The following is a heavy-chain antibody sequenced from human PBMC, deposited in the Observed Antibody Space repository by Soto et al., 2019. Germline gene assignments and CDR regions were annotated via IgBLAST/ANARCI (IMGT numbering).Heavy chain of an antibody. CDR3: VRGPADSMLRLLEWPYGDY. CDR1: GFGVSDYY. D-gene: IGHD3-3*01. CDR2: IYSGRTT. V-gene: IGHV3-53*01. J-gene: IGHJ4*02. Sequence: AGGSLRLSCAASGFGVSDYYMNWVRQAPGKGLEWVSIIYSGRTTYYADSVKGRFTISRDDSKNTLYLQMNSLRPEDTALYYCVRGPADSMLRLLEWPYGDYWGQGTLVTVSS.